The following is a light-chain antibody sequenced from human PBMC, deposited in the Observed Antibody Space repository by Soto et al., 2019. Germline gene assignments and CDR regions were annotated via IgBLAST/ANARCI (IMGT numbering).Light chain of an antibody. J-gene: IGKJ2*01. CDR1: QSVSSY. V-gene: IGKV3-11*01. Sequence: EIVLTQSPATLSLSPGERATLSCRASQSVSSYLAWYQQKPGQAPRLLIYDASNRATGIPARFSGSGSGTDFTRTISSREPEELAGECGQQRSNWPPVYTFGQGTKLEIE. CDR2: DAS. CDR3: QQRSNWPPVYT.